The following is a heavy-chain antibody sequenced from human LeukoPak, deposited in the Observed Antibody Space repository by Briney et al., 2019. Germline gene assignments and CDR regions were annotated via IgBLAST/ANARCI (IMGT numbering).Heavy chain of an antibody. D-gene: IGHD2-2*01. V-gene: IGHV1-18*01. CDR1: GYTFTSYG. CDR3: ARDKLVVPAALKRRTPDFDY. J-gene: IGHJ4*02. CDR2: ISAYNGNA. Sequence: GASVKVSCKASGYTFTSYGISWVRQAPGQGLEWMGWISAYNGNANYAQKLQGRVTMTTDTSTSTAYMELRSLRSDDTAVYYCARDKLVVPAALKRRTPDFDYWGQGTLVTVSS.